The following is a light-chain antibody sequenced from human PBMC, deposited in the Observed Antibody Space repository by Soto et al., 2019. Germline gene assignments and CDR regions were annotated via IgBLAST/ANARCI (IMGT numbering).Light chain of an antibody. CDR3: QQYNSYQGT. CDR1: QSISSW. V-gene: IGKV1-5*03. J-gene: IGKJ1*01. Sequence: DIQMTQSPSTLSASVGDRVTITCRASQSISSWLAWYQQKPGKAPKLLIYKASSLESGVASRFSGSGSGTEFTLTISSLQPDDFATYYCQQYNSYQGTFGQGTKVEIK. CDR2: KAS.